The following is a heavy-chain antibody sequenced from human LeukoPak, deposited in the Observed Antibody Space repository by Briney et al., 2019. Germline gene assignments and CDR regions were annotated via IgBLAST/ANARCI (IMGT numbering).Heavy chain of an antibody. V-gene: IGHV4-59*08. CDR3: ARHSQRYNWNYGWFDP. D-gene: IGHD1-7*01. Sequence: PSETLSLTCTVSGGSISSYYWSWIRQPPGKGLEWIGYIYYSGSTNYNPSLKSRVTISVDTSKNQFSLKLSSVTAADTAVYYCARHSQRYNWNYGWFDPWGQGTLVTVSS. CDR1: GGSISSYY. J-gene: IGHJ5*02. CDR2: IYYSGST.